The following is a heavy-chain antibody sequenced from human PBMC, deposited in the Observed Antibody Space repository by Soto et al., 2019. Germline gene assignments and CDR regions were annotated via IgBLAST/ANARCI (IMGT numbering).Heavy chain of an antibody. V-gene: IGHV4-59*01. CDR1: GGSISSYY. CDR3: ARTLRGYSGYDISWFDP. CDR2: IYYSGST. J-gene: IGHJ5*02. Sequence: SETLSLTCTVSGGSISSYYWSWIRQPPGKGLEWIGYIYYSGSTNYNPSLKSRVTISVDTSKNQFSLKLSSVTAADTAVYYCARTLRGYSGYDISWFDPWGQGTLVTVSS. D-gene: IGHD5-12*01.